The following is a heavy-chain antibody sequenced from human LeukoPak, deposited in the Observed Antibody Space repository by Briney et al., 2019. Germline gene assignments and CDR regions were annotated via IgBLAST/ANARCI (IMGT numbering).Heavy chain of an antibody. V-gene: IGHV3-74*01. CDR1: GFTFSRYW. CDR3: ARVFYYSDNSGDFP. Sequence: PGGSLRLSCAASGFTFSRYWMHWVRQAPGKGLVWVSRINTDGSSASYADSVKGRFPISRDNAKNTLYLQMNSLRGEDTAVYYCARVFYYSDNSGDFPWGQGTLVTVSS. CDR2: INTDGSSA. D-gene: IGHD3-22*01. J-gene: IGHJ5*02.